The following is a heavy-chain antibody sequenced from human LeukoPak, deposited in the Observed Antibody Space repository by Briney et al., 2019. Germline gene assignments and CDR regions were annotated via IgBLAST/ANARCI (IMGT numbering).Heavy chain of an antibody. V-gene: IGHV3-33*01. D-gene: IGHD4-17*01. CDR3: ARGSYGDYVQYYFDY. Sequence: GGSLRLSCAASGFTFSSYGMHWVRQAPGKGREWVAVIWYDGSNKYYADSVKGRFTISRDNSKNTLYLQMNSLRAEDTAVYYCARGSYGDYVQYYFDYWGQGTLVTVSS. J-gene: IGHJ4*02. CDR1: GFTFSSYG. CDR2: IWYDGSNK.